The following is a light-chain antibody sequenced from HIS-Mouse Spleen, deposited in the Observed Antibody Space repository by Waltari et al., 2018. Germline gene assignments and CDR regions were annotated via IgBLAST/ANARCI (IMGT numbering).Light chain of an antibody. CDR3: QRYNSYSPGYT. V-gene: IGKV1-5*03. Sequence: DIQMTQSPSTLSASVGDRVTITCRASQSISSWLAWYQQKPGKAPKLLIYKASSLESGVPSRFSGSGSGTEFTLTISSLQPDYFATYYCQRYNSYSPGYTFGQGTKLEIK. CDR1: QSISSW. J-gene: IGKJ2*01. CDR2: KAS.